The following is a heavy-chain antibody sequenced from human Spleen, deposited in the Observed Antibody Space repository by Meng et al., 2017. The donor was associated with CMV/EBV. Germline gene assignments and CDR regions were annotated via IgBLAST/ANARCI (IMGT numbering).Heavy chain of an antibody. V-gene: IGHV3-74*01. J-gene: IGHJ4*02. Sequence: GGSLRLSCAASGFTFSSYSMNWVRQAPGKGLVWVSRINSDGKTTRYADFVKGRFTISRDNAKNTLYLEMNSLRVEDTAEYYCVRGGRIQLWLEYWGQGTLVTVSS. CDR3: VRGGRIQLWLEY. D-gene: IGHD5-18*01. CDR1: GFTFSSYS. CDR2: INSDGKTT.